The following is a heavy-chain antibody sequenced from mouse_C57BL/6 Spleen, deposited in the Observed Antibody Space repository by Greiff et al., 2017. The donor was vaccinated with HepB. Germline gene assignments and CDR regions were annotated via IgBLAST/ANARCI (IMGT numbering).Heavy chain of an antibody. D-gene: IGHD6-1*01. CDR2: INYDGSST. Sequence: EVKVVESEGGLVQPGSSMKLSCTASGFTFSDYYMAWVRQVPEKGLEWVANINYDGSSTYYLDSLKSRFIISRDNAKNILYLQMSSLKSEDTATYYCTRGGKKASFDYWGQGTTLTVSS. CDR1: GFTFSDYY. V-gene: IGHV5-16*01. J-gene: IGHJ2*01. CDR3: TRGGKKASFDY.